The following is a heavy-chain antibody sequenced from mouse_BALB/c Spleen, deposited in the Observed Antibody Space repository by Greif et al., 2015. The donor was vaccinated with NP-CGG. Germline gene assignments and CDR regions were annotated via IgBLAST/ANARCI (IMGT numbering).Heavy chain of an antibody. D-gene: IGHD2-4*01. CDR1: GFTFSSFG. J-gene: IGHJ4*01. V-gene: IGHV5-17*02. Sequence: DVKLVESGGGLVQPGGSRKLSCAASGFTFSSFGMHWVRQAPEKGLEWVAYISSGSSTIYYADTVKGRFTISRDSPKNTLFLQMTSLRSEDTAMYYCARPDYDEAMDYWGQGTSVTVSS. CDR3: ARPDYDEAMDY. CDR2: ISSGSSTI.